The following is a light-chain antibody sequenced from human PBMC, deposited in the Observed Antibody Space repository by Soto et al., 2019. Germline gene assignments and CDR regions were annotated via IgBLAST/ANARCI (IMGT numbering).Light chain of an antibody. CDR3: SSYTTSSSYV. J-gene: IGLJ1*01. CDR2: DVN. Sequence: SALTQPASVSGSPGQSIAISCSGTSSDVGAYNYVSWYQQHSGKAPKLMIYDVNYRPSGISDRFSASKSGNTATLTISRLQAEDEADYYCSSYTTSSSYVFGSGTKVTVL. V-gene: IGLV2-14*01. CDR1: SSDVGAYNY.